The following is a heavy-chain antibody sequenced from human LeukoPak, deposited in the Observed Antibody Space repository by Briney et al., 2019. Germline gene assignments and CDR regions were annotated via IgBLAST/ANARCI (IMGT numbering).Heavy chain of an antibody. CDR3: VRGHNSGWSDFDY. J-gene: IGHJ4*02. CDR1: GASISSGISS. Sequence: TLSLTCPVSGASISSGISSWSWIRQPAGKGLEWIGRIYTSGRTNLNPALKSRVTLSLDTSKNQFSLNLTSVAAADTAVYYCVRGHNSGWSDFDYWGLGTLVTVSS. CDR2: IYTSGRT. D-gene: IGHD6-19*01. V-gene: IGHV4-61*02.